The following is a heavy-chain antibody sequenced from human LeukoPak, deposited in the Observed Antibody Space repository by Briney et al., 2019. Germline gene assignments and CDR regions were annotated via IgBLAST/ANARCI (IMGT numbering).Heavy chain of an antibody. CDR1: GYTLTELS. CDR3: ATDRGYSGYDSASYYYGMDV. Sequence: ASVEVSCKVSGYTLTELSMHWVRQAPGKGLEWMGGFDPEDGETIYAQKFQGRVTMTEDTSTDTAYMELSSLRSEDTAVYYCATDRGYSGYDSASYYYGMDVWGQGTTVTVSS. CDR2: FDPEDGET. J-gene: IGHJ6*02. D-gene: IGHD5-12*01. V-gene: IGHV1-24*01.